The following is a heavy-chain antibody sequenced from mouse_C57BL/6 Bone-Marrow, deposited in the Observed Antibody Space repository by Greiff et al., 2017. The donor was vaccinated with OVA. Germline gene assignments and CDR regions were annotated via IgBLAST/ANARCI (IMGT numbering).Heavy chain of an antibody. CDR3: ARDICYYDSSFDY. D-gene: IGHD1-1*01. Sequence: QVQLQQPGAELVKPGASVKLSCKASGYTFTSYWMHWVKQRPGQGLEWIGMIDPNSGGTKYNEKFKSKATLTVDKPSSTAYMQLSSLTSEDSAVYYCARDICYYDSSFDYWGQGTMVTVSA. CDR1: GYTFTSYW. CDR2: IDPNSGGT. V-gene: IGHV1-64*01. J-gene: IGHJ3*01.